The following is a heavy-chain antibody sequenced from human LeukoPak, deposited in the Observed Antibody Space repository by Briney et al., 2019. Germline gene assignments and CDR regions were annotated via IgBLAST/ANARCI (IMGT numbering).Heavy chain of an antibody. D-gene: IGHD2-2*01. CDR1: GGSFSGYY. J-gene: IGHJ5*02. Sequence: NPSETLSLTCAVYGGSFSGYYWSWIRQPPGKGLEWIGEINHSGSTNYNPTLKSRVTMAVDTSKNQFSLKLSSVTAADTAVYYCARICSSTSCYLFFWETWFDPWGQGTLVTVSS. V-gene: IGHV4-34*01. CDR3: ARICSSTSCYLFFWETWFDP. CDR2: INHSGST.